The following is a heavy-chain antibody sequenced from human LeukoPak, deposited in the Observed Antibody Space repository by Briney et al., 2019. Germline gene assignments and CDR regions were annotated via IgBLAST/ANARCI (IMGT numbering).Heavy chain of an antibody. J-gene: IGHJ6*03. CDR1: GFTFSSYW. D-gene: IGHD1-7*01. CDR2: INSDGSST. V-gene: IGHV3-74*01. CDR3: AKRRGLELLYYYYMDV. Sequence: GGSLRLSCVASGFTFSSYWMHWVRQAPGKGLVWVSRINSDGSSTSYADSVKGRFTVSRDNAKNTLYLQMNSLRAEDTAVYYCAKRRGLELLYYYYMDVWGKGTTVTVSS.